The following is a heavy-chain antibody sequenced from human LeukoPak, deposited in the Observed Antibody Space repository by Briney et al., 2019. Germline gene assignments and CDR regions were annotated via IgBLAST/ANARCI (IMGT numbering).Heavy chain of an antibody. CDR1: GFTFSSYA. CDR3: AKDFWSGYFPDY. Sequence: GGSPRLSCAASGFTFSSYAMSWVRQAPGKGLEWVSAISGSGGSTYYADSVKGRFTISRDNSKNTLYLQMNSLRAEDTAVYYCAKDFWSGYFPDYWGRGTLVTVSS. CDR2: ISGSGGST. J-gene: IGHJ4*02. D-gene: IGHD3-3*01. V-gene: IGHV3-23*01.